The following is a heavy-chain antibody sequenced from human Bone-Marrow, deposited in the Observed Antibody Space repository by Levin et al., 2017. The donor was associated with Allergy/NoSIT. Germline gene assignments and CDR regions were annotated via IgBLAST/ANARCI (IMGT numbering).Heavy chain of an antibody. CDR2: VFHSGIT. J-gene: IGHJ6*02. V-gene: IGHV4-59*03. D-gene: IGHD3-16*01. Sequence: SETLSLTCTVSGDSISTFYWNWVRQPPGKGLEWIGYVFHSGITRYNPSLKNRVSISVDTSKNEYALKLSSATAADTAVYYCARGNVRRVLASEPGEAMDVWGHGATVTVSS. CDR3: ARGNVRRVLASEPGEAMDV. CDR1: GDSISTFY.